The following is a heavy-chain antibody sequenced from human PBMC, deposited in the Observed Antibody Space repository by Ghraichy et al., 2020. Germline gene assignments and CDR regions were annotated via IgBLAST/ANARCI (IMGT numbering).Heavy chain of an antibody. J-gene: IGHJ4*02. CDR3: AREALAGDY. D-gene: IGHD6-19*01. CDR1: GFTFSSYW. Sequence: LPCAASGFTFSSYWMNWVRQVPGKGLEWVANIKQDGSEEHYLDSVKGRFTVSRDNAKSSLYLQMNSLRAEATAVYYCAREALAGDYWGQGTLVTVSS. V-gene: IGHV3-7*01. CDR2: IKQDGSEE.